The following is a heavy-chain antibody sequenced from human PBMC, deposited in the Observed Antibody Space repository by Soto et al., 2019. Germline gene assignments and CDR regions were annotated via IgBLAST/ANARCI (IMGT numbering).Heavy chain of an antibody. D-gene: IGHD5-12*01. CDR2: ISSSSSYT. V-gene: IGHV3-11*05. J-gene: IGHJ4*02. Sequence: QVQLVESGGGLVKPGGSLRLSCAASGFTFSDYYMSWIRQAPGKGLEWVSYISSSSSYTNYADSVKGRFTISRDNAKNSLYLQMNSLRAEDTAVYYCAREGRDGYNEVDYWGQGTLVTVSS. CDR3: AREGRDGYNEVDY. CDR1: GFTFSDYY.